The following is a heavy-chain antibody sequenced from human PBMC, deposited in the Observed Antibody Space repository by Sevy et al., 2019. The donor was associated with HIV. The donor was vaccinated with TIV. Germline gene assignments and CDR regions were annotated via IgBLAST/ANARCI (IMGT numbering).Heavy chain of an antibody. D-gene: IGHD2-15*01. V-gene: IGHV3-74*01. CDR3: VAAHTWQDY. CDR2: VNSDGSST. J-gene: IGHJ4*02. CDR1: GFTFSSYW. Sequence: GGSLRLSCAASGFTFSSYWLHWVRQAPGKGPVWVSGVNSDGSSTNYADSVKGRFTMSRDSAKNTLYLQMNSLRAEDTAVYFCVAAHTWQDYWGQGTLVTVSS.